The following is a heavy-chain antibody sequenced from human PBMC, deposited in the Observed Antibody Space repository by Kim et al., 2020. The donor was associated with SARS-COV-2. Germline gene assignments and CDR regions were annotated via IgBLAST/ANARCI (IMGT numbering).Heavy chain of an antibody. V-gene: IGHV4-38-2*02. Sequence: SETLSLTCTVSGYSISSGYYWGWIRQPPGKGLEWIGSIYHSGSTYYNPSLKSRVTISVDTSKNQFSLKLSSVTAADTAVYYCARDDGDYWGQGTLVTVSS. CDR1: GYSISSGYY. CDR2: IYHSGST. CDR3: ARDDGDY. J-gene: IGHJ4*02.